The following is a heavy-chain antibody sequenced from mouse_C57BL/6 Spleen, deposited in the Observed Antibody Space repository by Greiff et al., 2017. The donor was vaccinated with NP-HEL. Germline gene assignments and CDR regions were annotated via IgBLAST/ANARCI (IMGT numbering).Heavy chain of an antibody. V-gene: IGHV14-4*01. CDR1: GFNIKDAY. CDR2: LDPENGDT. CDR3: TGDYCCSSPFAY. D-gene: IGHD1-1*01. J-gene: IGHJ3*01. Sequence: DVKLQESGAELVRPGASVKLSCTASGFNIKDAYMHWVKQRPEQGLEWIGWLDPENGDTEYASKFQGKATITADTSSNTAYLPLSSLTSEDSAVFYCTGDYCCSSPFAYWGQGTLVTVSA.